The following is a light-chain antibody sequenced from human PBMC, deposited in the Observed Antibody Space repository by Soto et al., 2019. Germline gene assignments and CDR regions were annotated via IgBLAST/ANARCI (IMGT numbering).Light chain of an antibody. CDR1: QSISTW. Sequence: DIQMTQSPSTLSASAVGRVTITCRASQSISTWLAWYQQKPGKAPKLLIYAASNLESVVPSRFSGSGSGTDFTLTISSLQPEDFATYYCQQTKSLPPTLGQGTRLEIK. J-gene: IGKJ5*01. CDR3: QQTKSLPPT. V-gene: IGKV1-12*01. CDR2: AAS.